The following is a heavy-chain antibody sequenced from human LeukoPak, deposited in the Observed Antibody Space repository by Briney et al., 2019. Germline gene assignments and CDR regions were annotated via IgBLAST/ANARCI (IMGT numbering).Heavy chain of an antibody. J-gene: IGHJ4*02. Sequence: SETLSLTCTVSGGSISSYYWSWIRQPPGKGLEWIGYIYYSGSTNYNPSLKSRVTISVDTSKNQFSLKLSSVTAADTAVYYCARSTYPGSFGYWGQGTLVTVSS. CDR2: IYYSGST. D-gene: IGHD1-26*01. V-gene: IGHV4-59*01. CDR3: ARSTYPGSFGY. CDR1: GGSISSYY.